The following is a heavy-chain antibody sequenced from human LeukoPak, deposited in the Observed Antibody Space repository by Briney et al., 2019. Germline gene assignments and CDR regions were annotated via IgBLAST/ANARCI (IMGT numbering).Heavy chain of an antibody. CDR1: GFTFSSYG. D-gene: IGHD2-15*01. CDR2: ISYDGSNK. V-gene: IGHV3-30*18. Sequence: GGSLRLSCAASGFTFSSYGMHWVRQAPGKGLEWVAVISYDGSNKYYADSVKGRFTISRDNSKNTLYLQMNSLRAEDTAVYYCAKLYSNVAVQHWGQGTLVTVSS. CDR3: AKLYSNVAVQH. J-gene: IGHJ1*01.